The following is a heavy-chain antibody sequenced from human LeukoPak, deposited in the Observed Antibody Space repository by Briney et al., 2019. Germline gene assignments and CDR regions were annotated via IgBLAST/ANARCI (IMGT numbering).Heavy chain of an antibody. D-gene: IGHD5-12*01. CDR3: ARDPTNTSGYYTYFDY. Sequence: ASAKVSCKASGYTFRNYGITWVRQAPGQGLEWMGWISTYNGDTHYGQNLQGRVTMTRDTSTSTAYMELRSLRSDDTAVYYCARDPTNTSGYYTYFDYWGQGTLVTVSS. V-gene: IGHV1-18*01. J-gene: IGHJ4*02. CDR1: GYTFRNYG. CDR2: ISTYNGDT.